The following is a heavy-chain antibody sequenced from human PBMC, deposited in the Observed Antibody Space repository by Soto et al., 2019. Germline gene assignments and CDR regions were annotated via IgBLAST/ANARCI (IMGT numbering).Heavy chain of an antibody. V-gene: IGHV3-74*01. CDR1: GFTFSSYW. D-gene: IGHD3-10*01. J-gene: IGHJ3*02. CDR3: ARDWEVRGVTPPLDAFDI. CDR2: INSDGSST. Sequence: EEQLVESGGGLVQPGGSLRLSCAASGFTFSSYWMHWVRQAPGKGLVWVSRINSDGSSTSYADSVKGRFTISRDNAKNTLYLQMNSLRAEDTAVYYCARDWEVRGVTPPLDAFDIWGQGTMVTVSS.